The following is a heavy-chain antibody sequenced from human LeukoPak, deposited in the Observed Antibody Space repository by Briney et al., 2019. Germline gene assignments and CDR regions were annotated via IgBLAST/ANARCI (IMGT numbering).Heavy chain of an antibody. CDR2: IYYSGST. V-gene: IGHV4-30-4*01. D-gene: IGHD3-10*01. CDR3: ARDLNGHYGSGTSYFDY. Sequence: PSKTLSLTCTVSGGSISSGDYYWSWIRQPPGKGLEWIGYIYYSGSTYYNPSLKSRVTISVDTSKNQFSLKLSSVTAADTAAYYCARDLNGHYGSGTSYFDYWGQGTLVTVSS. CDR1: GGSISSGDYY. J-gene: IGHJ4*02.